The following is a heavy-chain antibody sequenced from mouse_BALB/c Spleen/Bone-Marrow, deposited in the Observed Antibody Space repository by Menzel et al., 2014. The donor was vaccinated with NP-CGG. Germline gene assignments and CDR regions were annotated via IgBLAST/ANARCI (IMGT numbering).Heavy chain of an antibody. CDR2: IDPFNGGS. Sequence: QLQESGPELMKPGASVTISCKASGYSFTSYHMHWVKQSHGKSLEWIGYIDPFNGGSSYNQKFKGKATLTVDKSSSTAYMHLSSMTSEESAVYYCAPYDYDVKYWGQGTTLTVYS. CDR3: APYDYDVKY. D-gene: IGHD2-4*01. CDR1: GYSFTSYH. J-gene: IGHJ2*01. V-gene: IGHV1S135*01.